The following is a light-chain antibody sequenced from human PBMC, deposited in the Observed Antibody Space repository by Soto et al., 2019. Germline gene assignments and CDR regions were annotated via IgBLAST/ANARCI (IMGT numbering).Light chain of an antibody. V-gene: IGKV4-1*01. CDR2: WAS. CDR1: QGIRDE. CDR3: QQYYSTPLT. J-gene: IGKJ4*01. Sequence: IQMTQFPASLSASVGDRVTITCRASQGIRDELGWYQQKPGQPPKLLLYWASTRESGVPDRFSGSGSGTDFTLTISSLQAEDVAVYYCQQYYSTPLTFGGGTKVEIK.